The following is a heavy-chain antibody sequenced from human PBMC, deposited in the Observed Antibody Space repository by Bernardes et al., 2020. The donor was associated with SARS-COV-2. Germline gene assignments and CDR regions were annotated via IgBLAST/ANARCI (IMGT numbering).Heavy chain of an antibody. D-gene: IGHD3-10*01. V-gene: IGHV4-34*01. CDR1: GGSFRFYY. J-gene: IGHJ4*02. CDR2: INYSGST. CDR3: VCCRGGSGHY. Sequence: SETLSLTCAVYGGSFRFYYWSWIRQPPGKGLEWIGEINYSGSTNYNPSLKSRVTISVDTSKKQFSLKLRSVTAADTAVYYCVCCRGGSGHYWGQGTLVTVSS.